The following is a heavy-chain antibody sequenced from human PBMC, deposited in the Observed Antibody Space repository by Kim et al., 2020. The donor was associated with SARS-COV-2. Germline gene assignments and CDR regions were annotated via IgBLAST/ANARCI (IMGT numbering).Heavy chain of an antibody. Sequence: GGSLRLSCAASGFTFSNPWMSWVRQAPGKGLEWVGRIKSNTDGGTTDYAAPVKGRFTISRDDSKNTLYLQMNSLKTGDTAVYYCTTEGYSSGWYEVSFDYWGQGPLVTVSS. J-gene: IGHJ4*02. CDR1: GFTFSNPW. CDR2: IKSNTDGGTT. D-gene: IGHD6-19*01. CDR3: TTEGYSSGWYEVSFDY. V-gene: IGHV3-15*01.